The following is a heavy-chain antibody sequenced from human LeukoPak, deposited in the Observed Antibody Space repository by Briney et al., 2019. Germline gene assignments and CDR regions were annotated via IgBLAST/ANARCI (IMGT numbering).Heavy chain of an antibody. Sequence: ASVKVSCKASGYTFTSYYMHWVRQAPGQGLEWMGIINPSGGSTSYAQKFQGGVTMTRDTSTSTVYMELSSLRSEDTAVYYCARDKDCSGGSCYSFDYWGQGTLVTVSS. J-gene: IGHJ4*02. D-gene: IGHD2-15*01. CDR3: ARDKDCSGGSCYSFDY. CDR1: GYTFTSYY. V-gene: IGHV1-46*01. CDR2: INPSGGST.